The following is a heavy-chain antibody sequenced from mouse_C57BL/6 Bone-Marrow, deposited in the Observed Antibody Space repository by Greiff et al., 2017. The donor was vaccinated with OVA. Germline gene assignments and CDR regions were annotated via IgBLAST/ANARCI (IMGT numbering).Heavy chain of an antibody. Sequence: QVQLQQPGAELVMPGASVKLSCKASGYTFTSYWMHWVKQRPGQGLEWIGEIDPSDSYTNYNQKFKGKSTLTVDKSSSTAYMQRSSLTSEDSAVYYCARGPLYYYGSFYAMDYWGQGTSVTGSS. CDR3: ARGPLYYYGSFYAMDY. D-gene: IGHD1-1*01. V-gene: IGHV1-69*01. CDR2: IDPSDSYT. J-gene: IGHJ4*01. CDR1: GYTFTSYW.